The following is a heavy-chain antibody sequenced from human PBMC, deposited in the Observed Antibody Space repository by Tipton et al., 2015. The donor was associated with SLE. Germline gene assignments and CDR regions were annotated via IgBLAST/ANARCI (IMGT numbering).Heavy chain of an antibody. D-gene: IGHD1-26*01. V-gene: IGHV4-4*07. CDR1: GGSISVYY. CDR3: ARGGGSYYDY. J-gene: IGHJ4*02. Sequence: TLSLTCTVSGGSISVYYWSWIRQPAGKGLEWIGRVYSSGSTIYNPSIKSRITLSLDTSKNQFSLRVNSATAADTAVYYCARGGGSYYDYWGQGTLVTVSS. CDR2: VYSSGST.